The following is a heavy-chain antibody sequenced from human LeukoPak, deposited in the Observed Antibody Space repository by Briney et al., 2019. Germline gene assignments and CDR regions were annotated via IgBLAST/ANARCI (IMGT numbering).Heavy chain of an antibody. Sequence: GRSLRLSCAASGFTFDDYAMHWVRQAPGKGLEWVSGISWNSGSIGYADSVKGRFTISRDNTKNSLYLQMNSLRAEDTALYHCARADAYYGSGSGGDAFDIWGQGTMVTVSS. CDR3: ARADAYYGSGSGGDAFDI. D-gene: IGHD3-10*01. J-gene: IGHJ3*02. V-gene: IGHV3-9*01. CDR1: GFTFDDYA. CDR2: ISWNSGSI.